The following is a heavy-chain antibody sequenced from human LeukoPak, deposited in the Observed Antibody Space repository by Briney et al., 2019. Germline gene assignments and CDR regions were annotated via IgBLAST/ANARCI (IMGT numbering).Heavy chain of an antibody. CDR3: ARGSVKSDAFDI. Sequence: SETLSLTCTVSGGSISGYYWSWIRQPPGKGLEWIGEINHSGSTNYNPSLKSRVTISVDTSKNQFSLKLSSVTAADTAVYYCARGSVKSDAFDIWGQGTMVTVSS. CDR2: INHSGST. V-gene: IGHV4-34*01. J-gene: IGHJ3*02. CDR1: GGSISGYY.